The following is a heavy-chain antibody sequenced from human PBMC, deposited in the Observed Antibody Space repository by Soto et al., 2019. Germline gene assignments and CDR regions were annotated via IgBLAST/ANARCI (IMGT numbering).Heavy chain of an antibody. D-gene: IGHD2-2*01. CDR2: IFRSGNA. V-gene: IGHV4-59*01. CDR3: ARAHAPTLPFDY. J-gene: IGHJ4*01. Sequence: SETLSLTCTVSGGSIRNVYWSWFRQPPGKGLEWIGFIFRSGNAKYNPSLKSRVTISVDTSKNQFSLSLDSVTAADTAVYFCARAHAPTLPFDYWGQGTLVTVS. CDR1: GGSIRNVY.